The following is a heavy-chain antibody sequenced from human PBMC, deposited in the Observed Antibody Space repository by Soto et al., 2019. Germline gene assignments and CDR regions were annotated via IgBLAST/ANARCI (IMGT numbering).Heavy chain of an antibody. V-gene: IGHV1-8*01. Sequence: QVQLVQSGAKVEKPGASVKVSCKASGYTFTTYDINWVRQAPGQGLEWMGWMDPTSGNTGYAQNFQGRGTMTRDNSITTAYLELNSLRFDYTAVYYCATFWRSRFDSWGQGTLVTVST. D-gene: IGHD3-3*01. CDR3: ATFWRSRFDS. CDR2: MDPTSGNT. J-gene: IGHJ4*02. CDR1: GYTFTTYD.